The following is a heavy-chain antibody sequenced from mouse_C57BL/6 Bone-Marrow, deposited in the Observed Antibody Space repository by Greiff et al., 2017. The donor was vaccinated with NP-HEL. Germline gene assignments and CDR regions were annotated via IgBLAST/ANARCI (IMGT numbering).Heavy chain of an antibody. D-gene: IGHD2-2*01. V-gene: IGHV1-52*01. CDR2: IDPSDSET. CDR3: ARGWLRRNYAMDY. CDR1: GYTFTSYW. Sequence: QVQLQQPGAELVRPGSSVKLSCKASGYTFTSYWMHWVKQRPIQGLEWIGNIDPSDSETHYNQKFKDKATLTVDKSSSTAYMQLSSLTSEDSAVYYCARGWLRRNYAMDYWGQGTSVTVSS. J-gene: IGHJ4*01.